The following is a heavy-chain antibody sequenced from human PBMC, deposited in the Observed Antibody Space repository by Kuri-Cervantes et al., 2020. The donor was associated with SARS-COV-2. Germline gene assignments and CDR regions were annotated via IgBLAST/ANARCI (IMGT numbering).Heavy chain of an antibody. J-gene: IGHJ4*02. CDR3: ARGRWDGGNLESYYFDY. CDR2: ISGYNGNT. V-gene: IGHV1-18*01. D-gene: IGHD4-23*01. Sequence: ASVKVSCKASGHTFTSYGISWVRQAPGQGLEWMGWISGYNGNTNYAQKFQGRVTMTIDTSTSTAYTELRSLRSEGTAVYYCARGRWDGGNLESYYFDYWGQGNLVNFSS. CDR1: GHTFTSYG.